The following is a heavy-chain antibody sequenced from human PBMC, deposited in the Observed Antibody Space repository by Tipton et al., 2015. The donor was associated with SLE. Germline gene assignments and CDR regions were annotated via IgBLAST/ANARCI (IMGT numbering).Heavy chain of an antibody. CDR1: GASIDSSSHF. CDR3: ARSNPYDSSGYSH. V-gene: IGHV4-39*01. J-gene: IGHJ4*02. CDR2: IYYSGTT. Sequence: TLSLTCTVSGASIDSSSHFWVWVRQAPGKGLEWIGSIYYSGTTSYNPSLKSRVTMSVYTSKNQFSLRMSSVTAADTAVYYCARSNPYDSSGYSHWGQGTLVTVSS. D-gene: IGHD3-22*01.